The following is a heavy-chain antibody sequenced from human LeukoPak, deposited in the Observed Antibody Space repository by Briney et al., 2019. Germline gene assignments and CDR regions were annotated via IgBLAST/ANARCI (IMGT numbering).Heavy chain of an antibody. CDR2: IWYDGSNK. CDR3: TANFDF. V-gene: IGHV3-33*01. Sequence: GGSLRLSCAASGFNFSNYGMHWVRQPPGKGLEWVAVIWYDGSNKCYADSVKGRFTISRDNSKDTLYVQMNSLRAEDTAMYYCTANFDFWGQGTLVTVSS. CDR1: GFNFSNYG. D-gene: IGHD2-21*02. J-gene: IGHJ4*02.